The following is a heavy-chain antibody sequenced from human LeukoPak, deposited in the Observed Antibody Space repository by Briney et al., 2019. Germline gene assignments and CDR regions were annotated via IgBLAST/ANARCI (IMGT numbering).Heavy chain of an antibody. CDR2: IYPGDSDT. CDR3: ARALDYYYGSGSYWGATKWFDP. V-gene: IGHV5-51*01. J-gene: IGHJ5*02. D-gene: IGHD3-10*01. CDR1: GYSFTSYW. Sequence: GESLKISCKGSGYSFTSYWIGWVRQMPGKGLEWMGIIYPGDSDTRYSPSFQGQVTITADKSISTAYLQWSSLKASDTAMYYCARALDYYYGSGSYWGATKWFDPWGQGTLVTVSS.